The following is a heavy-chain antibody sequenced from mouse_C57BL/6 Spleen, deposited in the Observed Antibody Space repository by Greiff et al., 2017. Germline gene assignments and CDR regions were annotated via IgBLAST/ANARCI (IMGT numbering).Heavy chain of an antibody. D-gene: IGHD2-3*01. CDR1: GYAFSSSW. Sequence: QVQLQQSGPELVKPGASVKISCKASGYAFSSSWMNWVKQRPGKGLEWIGRIYPGDGDTIYHGKLEGQATLTADKTSSTAYMQLSRLTSEDSAGYFCASYDGHWDYGGQGTTLTVSS. CDR3: ASYDGHWDY. CDR2: IYPGDGDT. V-gene: IGHV1-82*01. J-gene: IGHJ2*01.